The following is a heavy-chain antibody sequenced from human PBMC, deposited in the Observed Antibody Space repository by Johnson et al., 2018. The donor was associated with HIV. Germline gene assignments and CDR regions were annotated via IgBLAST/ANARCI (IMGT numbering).Heavy chain of an antibody. Sequence: VQLVESGGGLIQPGGSLRLSCAASGFTVSSNYMSWVRQAPGKGLEWVSVIYSGGRTYYADSVKGRFTISRDNSKNTLYLQMNSLRAEDTDVYYCAREGGYSGYEVVGHTNDAVDIWCQGTMVTVSS. J-gene: IGHJ3*02. CDR3: AREGGYSGYEVVGHTNDAVDI. CDR2: IYSGGRT. CDR1: GFTVSSNY. V-gene: IGHV3-53*01. D-gene: IGHD5-12*01.